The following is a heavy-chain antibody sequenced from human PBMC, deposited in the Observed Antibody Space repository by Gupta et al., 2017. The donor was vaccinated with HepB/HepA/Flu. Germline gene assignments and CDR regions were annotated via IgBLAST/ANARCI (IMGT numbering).Heavy chain of an antibody. Sequence: LESGGGLAQPGGSMRLPCAVSGFTFIGYGKNWVGQAPGKGLVWVASISSSGDITYYADSVKGRFTISRDNSKNMVYLQMNSLRADDTAVYYCTKSPGSMAYYGMDVWGQGTTVTVSS. V-gene: IGHV3-23*01. J-gene: IGHJ6*02. CDR2: ISSSGDIT. CDR3: TKSPGSMAYYGMDV. CDR1: GFTFIGYG. D-gene: IGHD2/OR15-2a*01.